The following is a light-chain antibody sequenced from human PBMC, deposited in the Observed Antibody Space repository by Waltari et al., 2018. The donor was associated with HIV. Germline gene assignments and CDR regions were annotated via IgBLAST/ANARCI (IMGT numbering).Light chain of an antibody. CDR3: TSDTTGDTLL. V-gene: IGLV2-14*03. J-gene: IGLJ3*02. Sequence: QSVLTQPASVSGSPGQSVTISCTGTRNAFGFANYVSCYQQHPGAAPALIIYEVNSRPSGVSERFAGSKAGNTASVTIAGLQNDDAANYFCTSDTTGDTLLFGGGTKLTVL. CDR2: EVN. CDR1: RNAFGFANY.